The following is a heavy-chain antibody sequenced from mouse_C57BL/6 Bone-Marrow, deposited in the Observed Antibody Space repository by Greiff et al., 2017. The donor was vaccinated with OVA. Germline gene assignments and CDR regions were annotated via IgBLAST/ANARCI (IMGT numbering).Heavy chain of an antibody. CDR1: GYTFTSYW. V-gene: IGHV1-5*01. CDR2: IYPGNSDT. D-gene: IGHD2-3*01. J-gene: IGHJ2*01. Sequence: VQLQQSGTVLARPGASVKMSCKTSGYTFTSYWMHWVKQRPGQGLEWIGAIYPGNSDTSYNQKFKGKAKLTAVTSASTAYMELSSLTNEDSAVYYCTREHYDGYYCYFDYGGQGTTLTVTA. CDR3: TREHYDGYYCYFDY.